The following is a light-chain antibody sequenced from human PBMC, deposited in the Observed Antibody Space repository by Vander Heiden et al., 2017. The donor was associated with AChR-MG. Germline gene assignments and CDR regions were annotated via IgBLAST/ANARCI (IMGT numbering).Light chain of an antibody. CDR1: SIERES. CDR3: QAWDSNSNSVV. V-gene: IGLV3-21*02. CDR2: DDS. Sequence: YVLTQPPSVSVAPGQTARISCAGHSIERESVHWYQQKPGQAPLVVLFDDSDRPSGVPERFSGSNSGNTATLTISRVEAGDEADFYCQAWDSNSNSVVFGGGTKLTVL. J-gene: IGLJ2*01.